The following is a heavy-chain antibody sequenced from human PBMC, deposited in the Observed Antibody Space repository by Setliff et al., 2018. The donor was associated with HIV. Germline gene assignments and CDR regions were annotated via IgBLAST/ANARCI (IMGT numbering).Heavy chain of an antibody. CDR1: NYSISSAYY. V-gene: IGHV4-38-2*01. CDR3: ARSNLEPTSRLFDP. Sequence: PSETLSLTCAVSNYSISSAYYWGWIRHPPGKGLEWIGSIYHSGSTYYNPSLKSRVTISVDTSKNQFSLKLSSVTAADTAVYYCARSNLEPTSRLFDPWGPGTLVTVSS. CDR2: IYHSGST. D-gene: IGHD1-1*01. J-gene: IGHJ5*02.